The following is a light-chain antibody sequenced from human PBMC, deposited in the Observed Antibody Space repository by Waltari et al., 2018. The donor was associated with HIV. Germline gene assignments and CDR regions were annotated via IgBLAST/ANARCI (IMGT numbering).Light chain of an antibody. V-gene: IGLV1-51*01. CDR3: GAWDDSLRAGI. Sequence: QSLLTQPPSVSAAPGQRVTISCSGSSSNVGKRPVSWYQQFPGAAPKLLIYDNYQRPSDMPDLFAGSKSGSSATLDITGLQAEDEADYYCGAWDDSLRAGIFGGGTKLSVL. J-gene: IGLJ2*01. CDR1: SSNVGKRP. CDR2: DNY.